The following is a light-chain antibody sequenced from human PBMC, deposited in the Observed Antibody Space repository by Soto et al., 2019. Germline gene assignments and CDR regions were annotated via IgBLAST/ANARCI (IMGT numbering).Light chain of an antibody. V-gene: IGLV4-69*01. J-gene: IGLJ2*01. CDR3: QTWGTDIVI. CDR2: LNKDGSH. Sequence: QPVLTQSPSASASLGASVKLTCTLSSGHSSNAIAWHQQQPENGPRYLMKLNKDGSHTKGDGIPDRFSGSSSGAERYLTISSLQSEDEADYYCQTWGTDIVIFGGGTKLTVL. CDR1: SGHSSNA.